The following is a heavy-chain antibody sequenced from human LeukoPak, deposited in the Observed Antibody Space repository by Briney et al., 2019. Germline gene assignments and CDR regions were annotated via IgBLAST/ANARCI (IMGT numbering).Heavy chain of an antibody. D-gene: IGHD2-21*01. CDR3: ARRRSPSYIPDAFDI. CDR2: IIPIFGTA. Sequence: SVKVSCKASGGTFSSYAISWVRQAPGQGLEWMGGIIPIFGTANYAQKFQGRVTITTDESTSTAYMELSSLRSEDTAVYYCARRRSPSYIPDAFDIWGQGTMVTVSS. J-gene: IGHJ3*02. CDR1: GGTFSSYA. V-gene: IGHV1-69*05.